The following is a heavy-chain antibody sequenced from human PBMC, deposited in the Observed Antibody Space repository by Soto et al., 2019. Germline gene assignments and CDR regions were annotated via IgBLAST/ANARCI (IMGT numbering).Heavy chain of an antibody. V-gene: IGHV4-30-2*01. J-gene: IGHJ5*02. D-gene: IGHD3-22*01. CDR1: GCSISSGGYS. Sequence: SETLSLTCAVSGCSISSGGYSWSWIRQPPGNGLDWIGYIYYSGSTYYNPSLKSRVTISVDTSKNQFSLKLTSVTAADAALYYCARDFFDSSDYTTNWFDPWGQGTLVTVSS. CDR2: IYYSGST. CDR3: ARDFFDSSDYTTNWFDP.